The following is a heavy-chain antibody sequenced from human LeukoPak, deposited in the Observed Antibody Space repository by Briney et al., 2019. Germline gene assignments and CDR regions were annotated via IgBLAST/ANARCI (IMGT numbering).Heavy chain of an antibody. CDR2: ISAYNGNT. J-gene: IGHJ5*02. CDR1: GYTFTSYS. CDR3: ARVPPPGENPWFDP. V-gene: IGHV1-18*01. D-gene: IGHD3-16*01. Sequence: ASVKVSCKTSGYTFTSYSITWVRQAPGQGLEWMGWISAYNGNTNYAQKLQGRVTMTTDTSTSTAYMELRSLRSDDTAVYYCARVPPPGENPWFDPWGQGTLVTVSS.